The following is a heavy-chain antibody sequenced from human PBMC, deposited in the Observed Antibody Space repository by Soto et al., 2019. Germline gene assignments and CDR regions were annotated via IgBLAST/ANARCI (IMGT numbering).Heavy chain of an antibody. D-gene: IGHD2-15*01. CDR1: GFTFSSYA. Sequence: PGGSLRLSCAASGFTFSSYAMSWVRQAPGKGLEWVSAISGSGGSTYYADSVKGRFTISRDNSKNTLYLQMNSLRAEDTAVYYCAKDDAYCSGGSWLYFDYWGKGPLVTGFS. J-gene: IGHJ4*02. CDR3: AKDDAYCSGGSWLYFDY. V-gene: IGHV3-23*01. CDR2: ISGSGGST.